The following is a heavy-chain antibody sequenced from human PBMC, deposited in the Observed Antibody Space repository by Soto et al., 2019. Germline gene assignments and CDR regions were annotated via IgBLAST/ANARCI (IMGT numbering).Heavy chain of an antibody. Sequence: QVQLVESGGGVVQPGRSLRLSCAASGFTFSSYGMNWVRQAPGKGLEWVAVISYDGSNKYYADSVKGRFTISRDNSKNTLYLQMNSLRAEDTAVYYCAKDVVVGATTGLADYYYSYGMDVWGQGTTVTVSS. V-gene: IGHV3-30*18. CDR3: AKDVVVGATTGLADYYYSYGMDV. J-gene: IGHJ6*02. D-gene: IGHD1-26*01. CDR2: ISYDGSNK. CDR1: GFTFSSYG.